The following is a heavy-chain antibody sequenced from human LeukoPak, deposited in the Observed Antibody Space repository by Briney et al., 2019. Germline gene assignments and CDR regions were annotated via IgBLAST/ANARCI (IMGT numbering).Heavy chain of an antibody. D-gene: IGHD3-3*01. CDR2: ISGSGGST. CDR3: ASAYYNFWSAAY. CDR1: GFTFSSYA. Sequence: GGSLRLSCAASGFTFSSYAMSWVRQAPGKGLEWVSAISGSGGSTYSADSVKGRFTISRDNSKNTLYLQMNSLRAEDTAVYYCASAYYNFWSAAYWGQGTLVTVSS. J-gene: IGHJ4*02. V-gene: IGHV3-23*01.